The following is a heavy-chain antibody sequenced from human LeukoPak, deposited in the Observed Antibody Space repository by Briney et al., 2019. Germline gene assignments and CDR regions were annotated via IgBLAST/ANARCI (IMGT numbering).Heavy chain of an antibody. J-gene: IGHJ5*02. V-gene: IGHV3-48*03. Sequence: GGSLRLSCAASGFTFSSYEMNWVRQAPGKGLEWVSYISSSGSTINYADSVKGRFTTSRDNAKNSLYLQMNSLRAEDTAVYYCAKVSRTAGWFDPWGQGTLVTVSP. CDR1: GFTFSSYE. CDR3: AKVSRTAGWFDP. CDR2: ISSSGSTI. D-gene: IGHD6-13*01.